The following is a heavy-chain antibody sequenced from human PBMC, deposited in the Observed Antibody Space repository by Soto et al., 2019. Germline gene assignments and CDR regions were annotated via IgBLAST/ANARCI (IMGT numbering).Heavy chain of an antibody. D-gene: IGHD2-15*01. J-gene: IGHJ4*02. V-gene: IGHV1-3*01. Sequence: ASVKVSCKASGYTFTSYAMHWVRQAPGQRLEWMGWINAGNGNTKYSQKFQGRFTISRNNAENSLYLQLNSLRVEDTAVYYCARGSACSGGSCPTPDYWGQGTLVTVSS. CDR1: GYTFTSYA. CDR3: ARGSACSGGSCPTPDY. CDR2: INAGNGNT.